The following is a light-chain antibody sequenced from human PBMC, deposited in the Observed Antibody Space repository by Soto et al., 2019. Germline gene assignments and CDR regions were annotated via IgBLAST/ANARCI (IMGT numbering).Light chain of an antibody. CDR1: GSNIGSNT. Sequence: QSALTQPPSASGTPGQRVTISFSGSGSNIGSNTVNWYQQLPGTAPKLLIHSNNQRPSGVPDRFSGSKSGTSASLAISGLQSEDEADYYCAAWDDSLNGLYVFGTGTKVTVL. CDR3: AAWDDSLNGLYV. CDR2: SNN. V-gene: IGLV1-44*01. J-gene: IGLJ1*01.